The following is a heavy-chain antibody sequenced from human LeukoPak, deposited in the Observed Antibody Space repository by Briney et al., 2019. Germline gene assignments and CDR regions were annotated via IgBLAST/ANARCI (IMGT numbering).Heavy chain of an antibody. D-gene: IGHD3-10*01. CDR2: IYHSGST. Sequence: TSETLSLTCTVSGYSISSGYYWGWIRQPPGKGLEWIGSIYHSGSTYYNPSLKSRVTISVDTSKNQFSLKLSSVTAADTAVYYCAGVRMVRGVIIWGHFDYWGQGTLVTVSS. J-gene: IGHJ4*02. CDR3: AGVRMVRGVIIWGHFDY. V-gene: IGHV4-38-2*02. CDR1: GYSISSGYY.